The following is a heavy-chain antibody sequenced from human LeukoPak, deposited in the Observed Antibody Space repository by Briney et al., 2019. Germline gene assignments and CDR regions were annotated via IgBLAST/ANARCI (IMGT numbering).Heavy chain of an antibody. Sequence: GGSLRLSCAASGFTFSSYAMSWVRQAPGKGLEWVSAISGSGGSTYYADSVKGRFTISRDNSKNTLYLQMNSLRAEDTAVYYCARDLAYYYYMDVWGKGTTVTVS. V-gene: IGHV3-23*01. CDR3: ARDLAYYYYMDV. CDR2: ISGSGGST. J-gene: IGHJ6*03. CDR1: GFTFSSYA.